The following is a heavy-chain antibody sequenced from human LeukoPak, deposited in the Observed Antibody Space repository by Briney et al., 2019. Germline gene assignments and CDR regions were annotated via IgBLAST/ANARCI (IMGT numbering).Heavy chain of an antibody. Sequence: SETLSLTCAVYGGSFSGYYWSWIRQPPGKGLEWIGEINHSGSTNYNPSLKSRVTISVDTSKNQLSLKLSSVTAADTAVYYCARGPLRYFDYWGQGTLVTVSS. CDR3: ARGPLRYFDY. V-gene: IGHV4-34*01. CDR2: INHSGST. J-gene: IGHJ4*02. CDR1: GGSFSGYY.